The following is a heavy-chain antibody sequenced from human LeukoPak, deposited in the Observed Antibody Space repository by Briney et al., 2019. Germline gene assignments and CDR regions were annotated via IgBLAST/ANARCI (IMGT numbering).Heavy chain of an antibody. CDR2: ISSNGGST. J-gene: IGHJ5*02. CDR1: GFTFSSYA. V-gene: IGHV3-64*01. CDR3: AREGGSDFWSGYYWFDP. D-gene: IGHD3-3*01. Sequence: GGSLRLSCAASGFTFSSYAMHWVRQAPGKGLEYVSAISSNGGSTYYANSVKGRFTISRDNSKNTLYLQMNSLRAEDTAVYYCAREGGSDFWSGYYWFDPWGQGTLVTVSS.